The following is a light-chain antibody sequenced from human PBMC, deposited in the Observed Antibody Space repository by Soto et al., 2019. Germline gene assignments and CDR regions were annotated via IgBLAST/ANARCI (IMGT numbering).Light chain of an antibody. J-gene: IGLJ2*01. CDR3: SSFAGNNNLV. V-gene: IGLV2-8*01. Sequence: QSVLTQPPSASGSPGQSVTISCTGTSSDVGVYNYVSWYQQHPGKAPKLMIYEVSKRPSGVPDRFSGSKSGYTASLTVSGLQAEDEADYYCSSFAGNNNLVFGGGTKLTVL. CDR2: EVS. CDR1: SSDVGVYNY.